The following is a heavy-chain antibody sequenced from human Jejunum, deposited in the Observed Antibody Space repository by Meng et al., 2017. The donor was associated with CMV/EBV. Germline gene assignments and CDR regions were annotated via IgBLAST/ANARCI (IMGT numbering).Heavy chain of an antibody. J-gene: IGHJ6*02. CDR1: GFTVSRSY. CDR2: IYSGGST. V-gene: IGHV3-53*01. D-gene: IGHD3-3*01. Sequence: GFTVSRSYMNWVRQAPEKGLEWVSIIYSGGSTYYADSVRGRFTISRDTSKNTLYLHMNSLRADDTAIYYCARDFWQQGYYYGMDVWGQGTTVTVSS. CDR3: ARDFWQQGYYYGMDV.